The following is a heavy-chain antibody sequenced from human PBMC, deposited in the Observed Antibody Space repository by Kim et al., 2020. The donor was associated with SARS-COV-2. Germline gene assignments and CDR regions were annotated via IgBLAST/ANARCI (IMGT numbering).Heavy chain of an antibody. CDR1: GGSISSSSYY. Sequence: SETLSLTCTVSGGSISSSSYYWGRIRQRTGQGLEWIGSIYYSGSTYYTPYHKSRVTITVDTSKNQFSLRLRSVTAAATAVYYCSRYARYSSGWYLGGIYYWGQGTLVTVSS. CDR2: IYYSGST. CDR3: SRYARYSSGWYLGGIYY. D-gene: IGHD6-19*01. V-gene: IGHV4-39*07. J-gene: IGHJ4*02.